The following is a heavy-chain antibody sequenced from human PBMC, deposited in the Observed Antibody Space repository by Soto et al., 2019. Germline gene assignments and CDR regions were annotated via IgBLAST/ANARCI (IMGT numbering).Heavy chain of an antibody. CDR3: AKGFQSYYYGSGDLNWVDP. V-gene: IGHV3-23*01. J-gene: IGHJ5*02. Sequence: EVQLLESGGGLVQPGGSLRLSCAASGFTFSSYAMSWVRQSPGKGLEWVSAISGSGCSTYYADSVKGRFTISRDNSKNTLYLQMNRLRAEDTAVYYCAKGFQSYYYGSGDLNWVDPWGQGTMVTDSS. D-gene: IGHD3-10*01. CDR1: GFTFSSYA. CDR2: ISGSGCST.